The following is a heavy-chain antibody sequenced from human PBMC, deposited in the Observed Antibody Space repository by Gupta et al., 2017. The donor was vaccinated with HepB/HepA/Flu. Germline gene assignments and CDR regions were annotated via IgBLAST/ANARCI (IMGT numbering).Heavy chain of an antibody. Sequence: QVQLVQSGPEVKKPGASVTVSCMTSGYSFSSYNIHWVRQAPGQGLEYMGLRFFSGITKYEQKFQDRSIMTRDTSTTTVYMELNNLRSEDTAIYYCTREPSKAFFFDYWGQGTLVTVSS. V-gene: IGHV1-46*01. CDR3: TREPSKAFFFDY. CDR1: GYSFSSYN. CDR2: RFFSGIT. J-gene: IGHJ4*02.